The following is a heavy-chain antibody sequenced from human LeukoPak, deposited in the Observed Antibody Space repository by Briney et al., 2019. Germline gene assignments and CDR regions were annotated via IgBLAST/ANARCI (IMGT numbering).Heavy chain of an antibody. J-gene: IGHJ6*03. CDR3: AIPLGGPYYYYMDV. CDR2: MNPNSGNT. CDR1: GYTFTSYD. V-gene: IGHV1-8*03. Sequence: EASVKVSCKASGYTFTSYDINWVRQATGQGLEWMGWMNPNSGNTGYAQKFQGRVTITRNTSISTAYMELSSLRSEDTAVYYCAIPLGGPYYYYMDVWGTGTTVAVSS.